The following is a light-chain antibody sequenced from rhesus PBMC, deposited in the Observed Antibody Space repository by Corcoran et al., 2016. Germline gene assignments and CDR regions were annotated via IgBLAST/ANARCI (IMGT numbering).Light chain of an antibody. Sequence: DIQMTQSPSSLSASAGDTVTITCRASQGISSWLAWYQQQPGKAPKLLFYKASSLQSGVPSRFSGSGSGTDFTLTISSLPSEDFATYYCQQYSSGPPSFGQGTKVEIK. CDR1: QGISSW. V-gene: IGKV1-22*01. J-gene: IGKJ2*01. CDR3: QQYSSGPPS. CDR2: KAS.